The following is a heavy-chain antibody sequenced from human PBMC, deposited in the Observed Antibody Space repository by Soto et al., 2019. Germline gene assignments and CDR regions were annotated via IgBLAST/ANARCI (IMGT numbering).Heavy chain of an antibody. CDR3: ARPREAGKNYYGVDV. Sequence: PGESLKISCKGSGYSFTSYWIGWVRQMPGKGLEWMGIIYPGDSDTRYSPSFQGQVTISADKSLSTAYLQWSSLKASDTAMYYCARPREAGKNYYGVDVWGQGTTVTVSS. V-gene: IGHV5-51*01. CDR1: GYSFTSYW. CDR2: IYPGDSDT. D-gene: IGHD6-19*01. J-gene: IGHJ6*02.